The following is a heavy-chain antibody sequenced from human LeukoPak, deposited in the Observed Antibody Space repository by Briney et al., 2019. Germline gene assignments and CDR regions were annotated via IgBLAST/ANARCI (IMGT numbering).Heavy chain of an antibody. V-gene: IGHV3-21*01. CDR1: GFTFSDYS. J-gene: IGHJ4*02. CDR2: ISGSSTYI. D-gene: IGHD6-6*01. Sequence: GGSLRLSCAASGFTFSDYSMNWVRQAPGKGLEWVSSISGSSTYIYYADPVKGRFTISRDNAKNSLYLQMSSLRPEDTAVYYCARDIGSSSSGLDYWGQETLITVSS. CDR3: ARDIGSSSSGLDY.